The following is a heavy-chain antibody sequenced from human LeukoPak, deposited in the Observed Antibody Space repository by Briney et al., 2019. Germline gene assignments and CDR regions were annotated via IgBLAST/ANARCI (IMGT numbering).Heavy chain of an antibody. D-gene: IGHD5-18*01. Sequence: SETLSLTCTVSGVSISNYYWSWIRQPPGKGLEWIGYIYYSGSTNYNPSLKSRVTISGDTSKNQVSLKVSSVTAADTAVYYCARGRYNYALEDYFDYWGQGTLVTVSS. V-gene: IGHV4-59*01. J-gene: IGHJ4*02. CDR1: GVSISNYY. CDR2: IYYSGST. CDR3: ARGRYNYALEDYFDY.